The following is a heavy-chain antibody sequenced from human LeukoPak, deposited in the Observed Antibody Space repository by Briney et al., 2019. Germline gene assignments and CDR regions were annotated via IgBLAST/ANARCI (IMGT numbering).Heavy chain of an antibody. J-gene: IGHJ6*02. CDR2: ISTDGSST. CDR3: ASYLTSIPSGMDV. V-gene: IGHV3-74*01. Sequence: PGGSLRLSCAASGFTFSSYWMHWLRQAPGKGLVGVSRISTDGSSTSYADSVKGRFTISRDNGKNTLYLQMNSLRAEDTAVYYCASYLTSIPSGMDVWGQGTTVTVSS. CDR1: GFTFSSYW. D-gene: IGHD2/OR15-2a*01.